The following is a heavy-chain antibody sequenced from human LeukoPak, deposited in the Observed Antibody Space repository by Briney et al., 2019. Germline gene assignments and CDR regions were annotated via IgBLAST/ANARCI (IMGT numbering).Heavy chain of an antibody. D-gene: IGHD6-13*01. CDR3: ARDKLKAAAVLNWFDP. CDR2: ISSSSSTI. J-gene: IGHJ5*02. Sequence: GGSLRLSCAASGFTFSSYSMNWVRQAPGKGLEWVSYISSSSSTIYYADSVKGRFTISRDNAKNSLYLQMNSLRAEDTAVYYCARDKLKAAAVLNWFDPWGQGTLVTVSS. CDR1: GFTFSSYS. V-gene: IGHV3-48*04.